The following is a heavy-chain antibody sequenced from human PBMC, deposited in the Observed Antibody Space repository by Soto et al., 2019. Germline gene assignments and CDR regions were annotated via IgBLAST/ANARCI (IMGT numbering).Heavy chain of an antibody. CDR1: GFTFDDYA. Sequence: GGSLRLSCAASGFTFDDYAIHWVRQAPGKGLEWVSGISWNSGSIGYADSVKGRFTISRDNAKNSLYLQMNSLRAEDTDLYYCAKDYDSYYYYGMDVWGQGTTVTVYS. CDR3: AKDYDSYYYYGMDV. J-gene: IGHJ6*02. V-gene: IGHV3-9*01. D-gene: IGHD2-2*01. CDR2: ISWNSGSI.